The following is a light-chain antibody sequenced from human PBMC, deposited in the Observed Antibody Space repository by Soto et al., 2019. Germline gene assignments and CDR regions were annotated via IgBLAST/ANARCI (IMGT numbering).Light chain of an antibody. CDR1: SSDVGAYDS. Sequence: QSVLTQPASVSGSPGQSIAISCTGTSSDVGAYDSVCWYQQHPGKAPKLIIFGASNRPSGVSNRFSGHKSGNTASLTISGLQAEDEADYYCSSYTGDSSYVFGTGTKVTVL. CDR3: SSYTGDSSYV. V-gene: IGLV2-14*03. J-gene: IGLJ1*01. CDR2: GAS.